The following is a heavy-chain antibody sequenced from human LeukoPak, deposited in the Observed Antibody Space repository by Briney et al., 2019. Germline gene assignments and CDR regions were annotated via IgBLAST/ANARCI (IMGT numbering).Heavy chain of an antibody. CDR3: ARDWERDTAMVTFRSAFDT. V-gene: IGHV4-4*02. D-gene: IGHD5-18*01. CDR2: IYHSGST. J-gene: IGHJ3*02. Sequence: SETLSLTCAVSGGSISSSNWWSWVRQPPGKGLEWIGEIYHSGSTNYNPSLKSRVTISVDKSKNQFSLKLSSVTAADTAVYYCARDWERDTAMVTFRSAFDTWGKGTWSPSLQ. CDR1: GGSISSSNW.